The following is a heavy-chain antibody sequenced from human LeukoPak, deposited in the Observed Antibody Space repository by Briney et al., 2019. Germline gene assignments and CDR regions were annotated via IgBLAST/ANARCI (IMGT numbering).Heavy chain of an antibody. D-gene: IGHD5-18*01. V-gene: IGHV5-51*01. J-gene: IGHJ4*02. Sequence: GASLKISCKGSGYRFTTYWIAWVRPMPGKGLEWMGIIYPGDSDTRYTPSFQGQVTISADKSINTAYLQWSSLKASDTAVYYCAGRRPDTAMGYYFDYWGQGTLVTVSS. CDR2: IYPGDSDT. CDR1: GYRFTTYW. CDR3: AGRRPDTAMGYYFDY.